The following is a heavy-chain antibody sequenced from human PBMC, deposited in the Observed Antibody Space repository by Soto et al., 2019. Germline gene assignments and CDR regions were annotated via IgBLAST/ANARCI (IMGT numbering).Heavy chain of an antibody. Sequence: HPGGSLRLSCAASGFTFSSYGMHWVRQAPGKGLEWVAVISYDGSNKYYADSVKGRFTISRDNSKNTLYLQMNSLRAEDTAVYYCAKDTVLAYCGGDCPDYFDYWGQGTLVTVSS. J-gene: IGHJ4*02. CDR3: AKDTVLAYCGGDCPDYFDY. D-gene: IGHD2-21*02. CDR1: GFTFSSYG. V-gene: IGHV3-30*18. CDR2: ISYDGSNK.